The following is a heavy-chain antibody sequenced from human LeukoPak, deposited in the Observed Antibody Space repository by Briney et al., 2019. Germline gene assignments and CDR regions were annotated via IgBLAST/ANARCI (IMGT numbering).Heavy chain of an antibody. CDR1: GGTFSSYA. J-gene: IGHJ6*03. V-gene: IGHV1-69*05. CDR2: IIPIFGTA. Sequence: SVKVSCKASGGTFSSYAISWVRQAPGQGLEWMGGIIPIFGTANYAQKFQGRVTITTDESTSTAYMELSRLRSEDTAVYYCAGGGYDPFNYYYYYYMDVWGKGTTVTVSS. CDR3: AGGGYDPFNYYYYYYMDV. D-gene: IGHD5-12*01.